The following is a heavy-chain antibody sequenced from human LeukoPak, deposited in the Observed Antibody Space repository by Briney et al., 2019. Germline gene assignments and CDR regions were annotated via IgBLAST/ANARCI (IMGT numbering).Heavy chain of an antibody. V-gene: IGHV1-3*01. D-gene: IGHD3-22*01. Sequence: ASVKVSCKASGYTFTSYAMHWVRQAPGQRLEWMGWINAGNGNTKYSQEFQGRVTITRDTSASTAYMELSSLRSEDTAVYYCARAIHLSSGNDYWGQGTLVTVSS. CDR3: ARAIHLSSGNDY. J-gene: IGHJ4*02. CDR2: INAGNGNT. CDR1: GYTFTSYA.